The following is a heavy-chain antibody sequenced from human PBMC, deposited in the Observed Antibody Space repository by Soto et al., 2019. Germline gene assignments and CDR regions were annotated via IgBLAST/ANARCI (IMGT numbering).Heavy chain of an antibody. D-gene: IGHD5-12*01. Sequence: QVQLVQSGAEVKKPGASVKVSCKASGYTFTSYYMHWVRQAPGQGLEWMGIINPSGGSTSYAQKFPGRGTMTRGTATSTVYMELRSLRSEDTGVYFCARDRLDIVATITGGLDYWGQGTLVTVSS. V-gene: IGHV1-46*01. CDR1: GYTFTSYY. CDR2: INPSGGST. CDR3: ARDRLDIVATITGGLDY. J-gene: IGHJ4*02.